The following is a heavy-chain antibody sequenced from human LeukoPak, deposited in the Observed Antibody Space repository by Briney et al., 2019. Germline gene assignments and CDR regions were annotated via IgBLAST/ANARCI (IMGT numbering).Heavy chain of an antibody. CDR2: ISSSGSTI. Sequence: PGGSLRLSCAASGFTFSSYEMNWVRQAPGKGLEWVSYISSSGSTIYYADSVKGRFTISRDNAKNSLYLQMNSLRAEDTALYYCAPSYGSGSYPLDFWGQGTLVTVSS. CDR3: APSYGSGSYPLDF. J-gene: IGHJ4*02. CDR1: GFTFSSYE. D-gene: IGHD3-10*01. V-gene: IGHV3-48*03.